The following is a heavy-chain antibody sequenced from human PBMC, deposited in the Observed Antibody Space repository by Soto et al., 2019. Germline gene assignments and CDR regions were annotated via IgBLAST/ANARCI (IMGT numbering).Heavy chain of an antibody. J-gene: IGHJ4*02. D-gene: IGHD6-13*01. CDR1: GVPSRSSSCY. CDR3: ARQMLYWRGIAAAGPFDY. Sequence: SVTQPLTCTVSGVPSRSSSCYWSWKRQPPGKGLEWIGSIYYSGSTYYNPSLKSRVTISVDTSKNQFSLKLSSVTAADTAVYYCARQMLYWRGIAAAGPFDYWGQGTLVTVPQ. CDR2: IYYSGST. V-gene: IGHV4-39*01.